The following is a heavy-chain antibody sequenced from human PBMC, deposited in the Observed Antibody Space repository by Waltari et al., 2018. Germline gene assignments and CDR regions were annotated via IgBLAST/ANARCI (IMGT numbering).Heavy chain of an antibody. CDR2: INPGVGST. CDR3: ARAFRSTFVVVVAATGDYFDY. J-gene: IGHJ4*02. D-gene: IGHD2-15*01. Sequence: QVQLVQSGAEVKKPGASVKVSCKASGYTFTSYYMHWVRQAPGQGLEWMGIINPGVGSTSYAQKFQGRVTMTGDTSTSTVYMELSSLRSEDTAVYYCARAFRSTFVVVVAATGDYFDYWGQGPRVTVSS. CDR1: GYTFTSYY. V-gene: IGHV1-46*03.